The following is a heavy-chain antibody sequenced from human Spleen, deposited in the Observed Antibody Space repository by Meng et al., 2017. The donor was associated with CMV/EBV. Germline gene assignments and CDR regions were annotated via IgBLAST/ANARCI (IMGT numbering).Heavy chain of an antibody. D-gene: IGHD6-13*01. CDR3: ARRRKRIAASDYYYYGMDV. J-gene: IGHJ6*02. CDR2: INWNGGST. Sequence: GESLKISCAASGFTFDDYGMSWVRQAPGKGLEWVSGINWNGGSTGYADSVKGRFTISRDNAKNSLYLQMNSLRAEDTAVYYCARRRKRIAASDYYYYGMDVWGQGTTVTVSS. CDR1: GFTFDDYG. V-gene: IGHV3-20*04.